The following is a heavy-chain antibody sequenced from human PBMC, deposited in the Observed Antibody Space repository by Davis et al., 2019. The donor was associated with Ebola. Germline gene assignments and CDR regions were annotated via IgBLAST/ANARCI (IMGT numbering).Heavy chain of an antibody. V-gene: IGHV3-73*01. CDR2: IRSKANSYAT. J-gene: IGHJ4*02. Sequence: GESLKISCAASGFTFSGSAMHWVRQASGQGLEWVGRIRSKANSYATAYAASVKGRFTISRDDSKNTAYLQMNSLKTEDTAVYYCTRTQGVIDYWGQGTLVTVSS. D-gene: IGHD3-10*01. CDR3: TRTQGVIDY. CDR1: GFTFSGSA.